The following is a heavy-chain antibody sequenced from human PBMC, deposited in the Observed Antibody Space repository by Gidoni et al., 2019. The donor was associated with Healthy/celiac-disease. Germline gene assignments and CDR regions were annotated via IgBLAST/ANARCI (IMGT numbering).Heavy chain of an antibody. V-gene: IGHV3-23*01. J-gene: IGHJ4*02. Sequence: EVQLLDSGGGWVQPGGSLRLACAASGFTFSIYAMSWVRQAPGKGLELVAANWGSGCSTYYAVSVKGRFTISRDNAKNTLYLQMNSLRAEDTAVYYCAKDRVRNWNALGAFDYWGQGTLVTVSS. CDR2: NWGSGCST. D-gene: IGHD1-1*01. CDR3: AKDRVRNWNALGAFDY. CDR1: GFTFSIYA.